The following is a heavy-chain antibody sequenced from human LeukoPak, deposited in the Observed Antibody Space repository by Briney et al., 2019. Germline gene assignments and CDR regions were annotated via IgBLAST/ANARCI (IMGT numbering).Heavy chain of an antibody. CDR2: IYHSGST. Sequence: PSETLSLTCTVSGYSISSGYYWGWIRQPPGKGLEWIGSIYHSGSTYYNPSLKSRVIISVDTSKNQFSLKLSSVTAADTAVYYCARAKYSNCFDYWGQGTLVTVSS. D-gene: IGHD4-11*01. J-gene: IGHJ4*02. CDR1: GYSISSGYY. V-gene: IGHV4-38-2*02. CDR3: ARAKYSNCFDY.